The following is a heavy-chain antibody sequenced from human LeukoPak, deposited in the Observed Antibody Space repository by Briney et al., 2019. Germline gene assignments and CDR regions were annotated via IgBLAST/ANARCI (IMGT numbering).Heavy chain of an antibody. D-gene: IGHD2-15*01. Sequence: GGALRLSFVDSEFTFSDYYMSWILPAPARALNRLSYIMSNYTTIDYADSVNGPFTISSHNPHKPLFLQMNGLRAEDTAVYYCARRNAYCSSGSCSRASYFYYGMDVWGQGTTVTVS. CDR3: ARRNAYCSSGSCSRASYFYYGMDV. J-gene: IGHJ6*02. CDR1: EFTFSDYY. CDR2: IMSNYTTI. V-gene: IGHV3-11*01.